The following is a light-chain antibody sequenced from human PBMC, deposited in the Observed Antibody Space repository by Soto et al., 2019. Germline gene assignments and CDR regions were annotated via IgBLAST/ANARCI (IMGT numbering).Light chain of an antibody. Sequence: QSALTQPRSVSGAPGQSVTISCTGTSRDIGRYDYVSWYQQHPGQAPKLLISDLTQRPSGVPDRFSGSRSGTTASLTISGLQDEDESDYYCCACGGVLGMFGGGTKLTVL. CDR1: SRDIGRYDY. J-gene: IGLJ3*02. CDR3: CACGGVLGM. V-gene: IGLV2-11*01. CDR2: DLT.